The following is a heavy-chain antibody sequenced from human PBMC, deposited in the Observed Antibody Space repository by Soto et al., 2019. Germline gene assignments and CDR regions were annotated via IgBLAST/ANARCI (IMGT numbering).Heavy chain of an antibody. D-gene: IGHD6-19*01. V-gene: IGHV3-23*01. CDR2: ISGRGGST. CDR1: GFTFSSYA. Sequence: EVQLLESGGGLVQPGGSLRLSCAASGFTFSSYAMSWVRQAPGKGLEWVSAISGRGGSTYYADSVKGRFTISRDNSKNPLYLQMNGLRAEDTAVYYCAKARISSGQVDYFDYWGQGTLVTVSS. J-gene: IGHJ4*02. CDR3: AKARISSGQVDYFDY.